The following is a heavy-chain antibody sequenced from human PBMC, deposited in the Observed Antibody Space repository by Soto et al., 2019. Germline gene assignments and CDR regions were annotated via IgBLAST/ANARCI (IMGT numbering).Heavy chain of an antibody. J-gene: IGHJ4*02. CDR3: AKDQTSMVRGVRIDY. CDR2: ISGSGGST. Sequence: GGSLRLSCAASGFTFSSYAMSWVRQAPGKGLEWVSAISGSGGSTYYADSVKGRSTISRDNSKNTLYLQMNSLRAEDTAVYYCAKDQTSMVRGVRIDYWGQGTLVTVSS. D-gene: IGHD3-10*01. V-gene: IGHV3-23*01. CDR1: GFTFSSYA.